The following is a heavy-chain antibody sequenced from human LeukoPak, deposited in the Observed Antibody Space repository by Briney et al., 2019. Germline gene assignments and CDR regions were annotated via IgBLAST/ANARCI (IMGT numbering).Heavy chain of an antibody. V-gene: IGHV4-59*08. CDR3: ASATKGYNWNGVGAFDI. Sequence: PSETLSLTCTISGGSISSYYWTWIRQPPGKGLEWIGYIYYSGSTNYNPSLKSRVTISVDTSKNQFSLKLSSVTAADTAVYYCASATKGYNWNGVGAFDIWGQGTMVTVSS. D-gene: IGHD1-1*01. J-gene: IGHJ3*02. CDR2: IYYSGST. CDR1: GGSISSYY.